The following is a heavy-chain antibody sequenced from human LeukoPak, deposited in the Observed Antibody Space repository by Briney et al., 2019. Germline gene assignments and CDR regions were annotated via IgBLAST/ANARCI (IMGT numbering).Heavy chain of an antibody. J-gene: IGHJ4*02. Sequence: PSETLSLTCAVYGGSFSGYYWGWIRQPPGKGLEWIGEINHSGSTNYNPSLKSGVTISVDTSKNQFSLKLSSVTAADTAVYYCARERYSSGWYTGVNYWGQGTLVTVSS. CDR2: INHSGST. D-gene: IGHD6-19*01. V-gene: IGHV4-34*01. CDR3: ARERYSSGWYTGVNY. CDR1: GGSFSGYY.